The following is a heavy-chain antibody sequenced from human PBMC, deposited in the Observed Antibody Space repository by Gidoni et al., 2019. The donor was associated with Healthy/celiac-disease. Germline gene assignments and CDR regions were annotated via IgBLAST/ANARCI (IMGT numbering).Heavy chain of an antibody. CDR2: IYYSGST. CDR3: ARHRLYGPFDY. CDR1: VGSISSSSYY. Sequence: QLQLQESGPGLVKPSETLSLTCTVSVGSISSSSYYLGWIRQPPGKGLEWIGSIYYSGSTYYNPSLKSRVTISVDTSKNQFSLKLSSVTAADTAVYYCARHRLYGPFDYWGQGTLVTVSS. J-gene: IGHJ4*02. D-gene: IGHD4-17*01. V-gene: IGHV4-39*01.